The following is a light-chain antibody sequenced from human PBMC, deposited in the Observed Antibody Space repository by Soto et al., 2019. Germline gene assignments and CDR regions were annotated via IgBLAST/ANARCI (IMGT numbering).Light chain of an antibody. CDR3: CSYAGSVV. V-gene: IGLV2-23*01. Sequence: QSVLTQPASVSGSPGQSITISCTGTSSDVGSYNLVSWYQQHPGKAPKLMIYEGSKRPSGVSNRFSGSKSGNTASLTISGLQAEDKADHYCCSYAGSVVFGGGTQLTVL. CDR1: SSDVGSYNL. J-gene: IGLJ2*01. CDR2: EGS.